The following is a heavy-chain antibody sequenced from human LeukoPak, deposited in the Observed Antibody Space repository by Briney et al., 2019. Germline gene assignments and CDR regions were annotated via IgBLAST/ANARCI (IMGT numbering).Heavy chain of an antibody. J-gene: IGHJ4*02. CDR2: IYYSGST. CDR3: ARVVTMVRGPTNYFDY. V-gene: IGHV4-39*07. D-gene: IGHD3-10*01. CDR1: GGSISSSSYY. Sequence: SETLSLTCTVSGGSISSSSYYWGWIRQPPGKGLEWIGSIYYSGSTYYNPSLKSRVTISVDTSKNQFSLKLSSVTAADTAVYYCARVVTMVRGPTNYFDYWGQGTLVTVSS.